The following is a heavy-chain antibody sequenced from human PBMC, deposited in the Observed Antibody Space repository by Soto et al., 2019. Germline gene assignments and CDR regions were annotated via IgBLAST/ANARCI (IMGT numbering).Heavy chain of an antibody. D-gene: IGHD3-16*01. CDR2: TSYDGSNK. CDR3: ARWGTTGGLDV. Sequence: QVQLVESGGGVVQPGTSLRLSCVGSGFTFRSYVIHWVRQAPGKGLEWVALTSYDGSNKYYDDSVTGRFTISRDNSRNTVDLQMDSLIHEDTALYYCARWGTTGGLDVWGQGTLVSVSS. V-gene: IGHV3-30*19. CDR1: GFTFRSYV. J-gene: IGHJ4*02.